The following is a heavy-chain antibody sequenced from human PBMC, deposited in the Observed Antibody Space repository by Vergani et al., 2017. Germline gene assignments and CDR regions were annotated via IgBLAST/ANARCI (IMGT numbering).Heavy chain of an antibody. CDR3: AKVLLALATVTPFDY. CDR1: GFTFSSYA. V-gene: IGHV3-23*01. CDR2: ISGSGGSP. J-gene: IGHJ4*02. D-gene: IGHD4-17*01. Sequence: EVQLLESGGGLVQPGGSLRLSCAASGFTFSSYAMSWVRPAPGKGLEWVSAISGSGGSPYYADSVKGKFTISRDNSKNTLHLQMNSLRAEDTAVYYCAKVLLALATVTPFDYWSQGSRVTVSS.